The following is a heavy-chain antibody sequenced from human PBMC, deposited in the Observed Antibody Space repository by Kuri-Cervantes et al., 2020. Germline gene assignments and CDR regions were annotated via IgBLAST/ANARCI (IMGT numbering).Heavy chain of an antibody. J-gene: IGHJ6*02. V-gene: IGHV3-11*04. CDR2: ISSSGSTI. CDR3: ARSTGGYCSSTSCYFRDV. Sequence: LSLTCAASGFTFSDYYMSWIRQAPGKGLEWVSYISSSGSTIYYADSVKGRFTISRDNAKNSLYLQMNSLRAEDTAVYYCARSTGGYCSSTSCYFRDVWGQGTTVTVSS. CDR1: GFTFSDYY. D-gene: IGHD2-2*01.